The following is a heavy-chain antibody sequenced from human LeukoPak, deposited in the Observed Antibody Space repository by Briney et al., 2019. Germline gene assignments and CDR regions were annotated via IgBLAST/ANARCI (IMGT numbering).Heavy chain of an antibody. CDR3: ARGGEYSSGDDY. J-gene: IGHJ4*02. V-gene: IGHV3-66*01. Sequence: GGSLRLSCAASGFTVSSSYMSWVRQAPGRGLEWVSVIYSGGITYYADSVKGRFTISRDNAKNSLYLQMNSLRAEDTAVYYCARGGEYSSGDDYWGQGTLVTVSS. D-gene: IGHD3-10*01. CDR1: GFTVSSSY. CDR2: IYSGGIT.